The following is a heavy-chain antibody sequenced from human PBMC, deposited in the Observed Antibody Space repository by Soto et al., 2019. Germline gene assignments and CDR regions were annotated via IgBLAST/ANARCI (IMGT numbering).Heavy chain of an antibody. V-gene: IGHV1-2*02. CDR1: GYTFTGYY. Sequence: VVSVKVSCKASGYTFTGYYMHWVRQAPGQGLEWMGWIDSNSGGTNYAQKFQGRVTMTRDTSISTAYMELSRLRSDDTAVYYCARDPSGSYHYVIDYWGQGTLVTVSS. CDR3: ARDPSGSYHYVIDY. CDR2: IDSNSGGT. D-gene: IGHD1-26*01. J-gene: IGHJ4*02.